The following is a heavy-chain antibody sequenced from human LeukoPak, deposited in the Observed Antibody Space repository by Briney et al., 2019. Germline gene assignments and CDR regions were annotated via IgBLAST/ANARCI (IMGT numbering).Heavy chain of an antibody. CDR2: IYFSGNT. D-gene: IGHD3-16*01. Sequence: PSKTLSLTCTVSGDSIRSSAYYWGWIRQPPGKGLQWIGSIYFSGNTDYNPSLGSRVTISVDTSKNHLSLRLTSVTAADTAIYYCARHPPRGQLGTAFDIWGQGTMVTVSS. CDR1: GDSIRSSAYY. CDR3: ARHPPRGQLGTAFDI. J-gene: IGHJ3*02. V-gene: IGHV4-39*01.